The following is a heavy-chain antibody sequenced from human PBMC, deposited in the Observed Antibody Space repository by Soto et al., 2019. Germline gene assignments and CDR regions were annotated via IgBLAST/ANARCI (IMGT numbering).Heavy chain of an antibody. CDR1: GFSFTSYG. CDR3: ARLRAYSSGWPYYFDY. D-gene: IGHD6-19*01. CDR2: LSDYSGNT. J-gene: IGHJ4*02. Sequence: ASLKVSCKASGFSFTSYGITWVRQAPGQGLEWVGWLSDYSGNTNYAQKLQGRVTVTTDTFTNTAYMELRSLTSDDTAVYYCARLRAYSSGWPYYFDYWGQGTLVTVSS. V-gene: IGHV1-18*01.